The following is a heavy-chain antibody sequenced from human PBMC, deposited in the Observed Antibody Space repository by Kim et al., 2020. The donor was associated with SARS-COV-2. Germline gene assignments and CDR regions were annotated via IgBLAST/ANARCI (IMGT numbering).Heavy chain of an antibody. J-gene: IGHJ4*02. D-gene: IGHD4-17*01. Sequence: AQKRQGRVTMTPDTSTSTAYMELRSLRSDDTAVYYCARDDLYDYGDYFDYWGQGTLVTVSS. V-gene: IGHV1-18*01. CDR3: ARDDLYDYGDYFDY.